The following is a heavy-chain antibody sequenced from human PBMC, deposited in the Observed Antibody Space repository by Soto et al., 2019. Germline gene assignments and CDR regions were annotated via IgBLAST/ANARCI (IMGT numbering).Heavy chain of an antibody. CDR2: IYHSGST. D-gene: IGHD1-26*01. V-gene: IGHV4-4*02. CDR1: GGSISNSNW. Sequence: QVQLQESGPGLVKPSGTLSLTCGVFGGSISNSNWWTWVRQPPGKGLEWIGEIYHSGSTNYNSSLLRSGTISLEKPHQPFPLKLSYVTAADTAVYYCAHRPIVGAAIWGQGTLVTVSS. CDR3: AHRPIVGAAI. J-gene: IGHJ4*02.